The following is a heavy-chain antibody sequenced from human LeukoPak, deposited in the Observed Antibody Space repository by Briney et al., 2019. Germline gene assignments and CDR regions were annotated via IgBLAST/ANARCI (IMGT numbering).Heavy chain of an antibody. CDR1: GYTFTGYY. J-gene: IGHJ6*02. V-gene: IGHV1-2*02. CDR3: ARWLRIAVAGTGLRDYYYYGMDV. D-gene: IGHD6-19*01. Sequence: GASVKVSCKASGYTFTGYYMHRVRQAPGQGLEWMGWINPNSGGTNYAQKFQGRVTMTRDTSISTAYMELSRLRSDDTAVYYCARWLRIAVAGTGLRDYYYYGMDVWGQGTTVTVSS. CDR2: INPNSGGT.